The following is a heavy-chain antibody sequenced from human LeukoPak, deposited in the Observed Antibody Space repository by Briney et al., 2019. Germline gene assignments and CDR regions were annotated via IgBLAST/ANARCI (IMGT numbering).Heavy chain of an antibody. CDR1: GVSISSYD. J-gene: IGHJ5*01. V-gene: IGHV4-59*08. D-gene: IGHD1/OR15-1a*01. CDR3: ARSISGTRSKFDC. CDR2: IYYGGRT. Sequence: SETLSLTCAVSGVSISSYDRSWIRQPPGKGLDWIGYIYYGGRTNYNPSLKSRATMSIDTDKNQFSLNLTSVPAADTAVYCCARSISGTRSKFDCWGQGTLVTVSS.